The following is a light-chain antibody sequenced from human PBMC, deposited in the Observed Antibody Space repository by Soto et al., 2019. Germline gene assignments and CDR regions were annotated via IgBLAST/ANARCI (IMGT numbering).Light chain of an antibody. Sequence: QSVLTQPPSASGTPGQRVTISCSGSSSNIGSNPVNWYRQLPGTAPRLLIYSNNQRASGVPDRVSGSKSGTSGSLAISGLQSDDEADYYCVAWDDSLFGWVFGGGTKVTVL. CDR1: SSNIGSNP. CDR2: SNN. J-gene: IGLJ3*02. V-gene: IGLV1-44*01. CDR3: VAWDDSLFGWV.